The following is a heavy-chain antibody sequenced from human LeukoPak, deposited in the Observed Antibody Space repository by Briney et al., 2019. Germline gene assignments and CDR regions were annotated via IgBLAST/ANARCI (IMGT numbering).Heavy chain of an antibody. CDR3: ARKNRTPLRNNWFDS. CDR1: GYSFTTYW. D-gene: IGHD1-1*01. CDR2: INPGDSNT. J-gene: IGHJ5*01. Sequence: GESLKISCKGSGYSFTTYWIAWVRQMPGKGLEWMGIINPGDSNTKYSPSVQGQVTISVDKSIGTASLQWNSLTASDTAIYYCARKNRTPLRNNWFDSWGQGTLVTVSS. V-gene: IGHV5-51*01.